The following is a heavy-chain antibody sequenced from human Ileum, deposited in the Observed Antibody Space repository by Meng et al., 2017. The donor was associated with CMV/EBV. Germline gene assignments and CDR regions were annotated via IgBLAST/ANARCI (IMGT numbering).Heavy chain of an antibody. J-gene: IGHJ4*02. CDR1: GGSLIGTNW. V-gene: IGHV4-4*02. CDR2: IFHSGAS. Sequence: QMQLQESGPVLVRPSGTLPLTCVVSGGSLIGTNWWNWVRQPPGGGLEWIGEIFHSGASNYNPSLKSRATISIDNSKNQFSLRLTSVTVADTAVYFCADPPAGLWGQGVPVTVSS. CDR3: ADPPAGL.